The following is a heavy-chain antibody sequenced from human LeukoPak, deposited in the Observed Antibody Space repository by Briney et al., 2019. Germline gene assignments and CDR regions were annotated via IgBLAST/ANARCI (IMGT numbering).Heavy chain of an antibody. CDR1: GGSITSFY. V-gene: IGHV4-4*07. J-gene: IGHJ4*02. D-gene: IGHD1-26*01. CDR2: IYTSGST. Sequence: AETLSLTCTASGGSITSFYWSWIRQPAGKGLEWIGRIYTSGSTNFNPSLKSRVTMSVATSRNQFSLKLSSVTAADTAVYYCARWSSGSLDYWGQGTLVTVSS. CDR3: ARWSSGSLDY.